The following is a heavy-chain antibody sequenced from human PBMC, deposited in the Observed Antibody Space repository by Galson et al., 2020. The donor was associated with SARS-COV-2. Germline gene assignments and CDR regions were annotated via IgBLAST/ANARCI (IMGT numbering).Heavy chain of an antibody. CDR2: IYPGDSDT. D-gene: IGHD4-17*01. V-gene: IGHV5-51*01. CDR3: ARHRLYGGNPHDAFDI. J-gene: IGHJ3*02. CDR1: GYSFTSYW. Sequence: GESRKISCKGSGYSFTSYWIGWVRQVPGKGLEWMGIIYPGDSDTRYSPSFQGQVTISADKSISTAYLQWSSLKASDTAMYYCARHRLYGGNPHDAFDIWGQGTMVTVSS.